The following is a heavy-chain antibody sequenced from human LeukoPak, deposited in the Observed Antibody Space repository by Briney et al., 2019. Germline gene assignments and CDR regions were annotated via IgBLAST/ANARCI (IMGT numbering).Heavy chain of an antibody. CDR1: GGSISSGSYY. D-gene: IGHD3-22*01. V-gene: IGHV4-61*02. CDR3: ARDSRHSDTSGYYYSHYYMDV. Sequence: PSETLSLTCTVSGGSISSGSYYWSWIRQPAGKGLEWIGRIYTSGSTNYNPSLKSRVTISVDTSKNQFSLKLSSVTAADTAVYYCARDSRHSDTSGYYYSHYYMDVWGKGTTVTVSS. J-gene: IGHJ6*03. CDR2: IYTSGST.